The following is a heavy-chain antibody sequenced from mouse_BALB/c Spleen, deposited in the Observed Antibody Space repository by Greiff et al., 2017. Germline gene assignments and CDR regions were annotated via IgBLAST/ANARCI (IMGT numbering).Heavy chain of an antibody. CDR3: ARDYRYDEGDY. V-gene: IGHV1-31*01. CDR2: INPYNGAT. Sequence: EVQLQQSGPELVKPGASVKISCKASGYSFTGYYMHWVKQSHVKSLEWIGRINPYNGATSYNQNFKDKASLTVDKSSSTAYMELHSLTSEDSAVYYCARDYRYDEGDYWGQGTTLTVSS. J-gene: IGHJ2*01. D-gene: IGHD2-14*01. CDR1: GYSFTGYY.